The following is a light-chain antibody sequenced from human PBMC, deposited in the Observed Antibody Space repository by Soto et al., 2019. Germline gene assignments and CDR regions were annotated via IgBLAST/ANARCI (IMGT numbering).Light chain of an antibody. J-gene: IGKJ1*01. Sequence: AIRMTQSPASLSASTGDRVTLTCRASQGISSYLAWYQQKPGKAPKLLIYAAYNLQSGVPSRFSGSGSGTDFTLTISCLQSEDFATYYCQQYYSYPQTFGQGTKVEIK. V-gene: IGKV1-8*01. CDR2: AAY. CDR1: QGISSY. CDR3: QQYYSYPQT.